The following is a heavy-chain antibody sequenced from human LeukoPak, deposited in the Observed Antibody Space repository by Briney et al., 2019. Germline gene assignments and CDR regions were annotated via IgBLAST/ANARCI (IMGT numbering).Heavy chain of an antibody. V-gene: IGHV3-30*18. Sequence: PGGSLRLSCAASGFTFSSYGTHWVRQAPGKGLEWVAVISYEGSNKYYADSVKGRFTISRDNSKNTLYLQMNSLRAEDTAVYYCAKDPRITMVRGVIIDYYYGMDVWGQGTTVTVSS. CDR3: AKDPRITMVRGVIIDYYYGMDV. CDR2: ISYEGSNK. CDR1: GFTFSSYG. D-gene: IGHD3-10*01. J-gene: IGHJ6*02.